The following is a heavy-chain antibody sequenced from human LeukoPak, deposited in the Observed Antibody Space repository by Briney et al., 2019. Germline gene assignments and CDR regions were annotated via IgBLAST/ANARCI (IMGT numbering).Heavy chain of an antibody. Sequence: QPGGSLRLSCAASGFTFSSYAMSWVRQAPGKGLEWVSTISGTGGTTYYADSVKGRFTISRDNSKNTLFLQFNSLRADDTAVYYCAKGRGTTVTAAANYWGQGTLVTVSS. V-gene: IGHV3-23*01. CDR3: AKGRGTTVTAAANY. CDR2: ISGTGGTT. J-gene: IGHJ4*02. D-gene: IGHD4-17*01. CDR1: GFTFSSYA.